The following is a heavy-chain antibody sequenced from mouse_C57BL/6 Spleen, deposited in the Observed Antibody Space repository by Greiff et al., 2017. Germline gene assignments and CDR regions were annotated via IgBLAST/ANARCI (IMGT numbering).Heavy chain of an antibody. CDR1: GYTFTNYW. J-gene: IGHJ4*01. V-gene: IGHV1-63*01. CDR2: IYPGGGYT. CDR3: ARRTLYYAMDY. Sequence: QVQLQQSGAELVRPGTSVKMSCTASGYTFTNYWIGWAKQRPGHGLEWIGDIYPGGGYTNYNEKFKGKATLTADKSSSTAYMQFSSLTSEDSAIYYCARRTLYYAMDYWGQGTSVTVSS.